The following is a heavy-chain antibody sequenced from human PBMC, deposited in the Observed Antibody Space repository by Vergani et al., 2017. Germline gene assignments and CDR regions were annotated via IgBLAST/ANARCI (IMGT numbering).Heavy chain of an antibody. CDR3: AREAAAGTGLRKYFQH. CDR1: GYTFTSYY. J-gene: IGHJ1*01. CDR2: INPSGGST. Sequence: QVQLVQSGAEVKKPGASVKVSCKASGYTFTSYYMHWVRQAPGQGLEWMGIINPSGGSTSYAQKFQGRVTMTRDTSTSTVYLELSSLGSEDTAVYYCAREAAAGTGLRKYFQHGGQGTLVTVSS. D-gene: IGHD6-13*01. V-gene: IGHV1-46*01.